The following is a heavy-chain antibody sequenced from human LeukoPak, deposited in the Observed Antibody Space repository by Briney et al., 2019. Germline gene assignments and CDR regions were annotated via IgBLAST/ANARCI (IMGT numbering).Heavy chain of an antibody. J-gene: IGHJ4*02. V-gene: IGHV1-18*01. CDR1: GYTFTSYG. CDR3: ARDLLEYYYDSSGYSAPDY. Sequence: ASVKVSCKASGYTFTSYGISWVRQAPGQGLEWMGWIRAYNGNTNYAQKLQGRVTMTTDTSTSTAYMELRSLRSDDTAVYYCARDLLEYYYDSSGYSAPDYWGQGTLVTVSS. CDR2: IRAYNGNT. D-gene: IGHD3-22*01.